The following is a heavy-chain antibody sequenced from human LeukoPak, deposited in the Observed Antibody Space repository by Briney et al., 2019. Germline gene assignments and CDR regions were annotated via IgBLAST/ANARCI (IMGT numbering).Heavy chain of an antibody. CDR2: IYHSGST. CDR3: ARAAGSGYPDAFDI. J-gene: IGHJ3*02. D-gene: IGHD3-22*01. CDR1: GGSISSGGYS. Sequence: SQTLPLTCAVSGGSISSGGYSCSWIRQPPGKGLEWIGYIYHSGSTYYNPSLKSRVTISVDRSKNQFSLKLSSVTAADTAVYYCARAAGSGYPDAFDIWGQGTMVTVSS. V-gene: IGHV4-30-2*01.